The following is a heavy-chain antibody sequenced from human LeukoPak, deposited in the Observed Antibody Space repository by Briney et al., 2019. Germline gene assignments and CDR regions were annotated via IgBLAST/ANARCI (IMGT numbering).Heavy chain of an antibody. CDR1: GYTFTSYG. Sequence: ASVKVSCKASGYTFTSYGISWVRQAPGQGLEWMGWISACNGNTNYAQKLQGRVTMTTDTSTSTAYMELRSLRSDDTAVYYCARDTTFLGYCSSTSCYIDYWGQGTLVTVSS. J-gene: IGHJ4*02. CDR3: ARDTTFLGYCSSTSCYIDY. D-gene: IGHD2-2*02. V-gene: IGHV1-18*01. CDR2: ISACNGNT.